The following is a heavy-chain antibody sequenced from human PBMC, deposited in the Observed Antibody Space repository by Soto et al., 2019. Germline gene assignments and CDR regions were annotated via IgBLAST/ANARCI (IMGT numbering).Heavy chain of an antibody. CDR1: GGSINNYY. V-gene: IGHV4-4*07. J-gene: IGHJ5*02. CDR3: ARDFNSIFDDFADMRWNFDP. Sequence: PSETLSLTCSVTGGSINNYYWSWVRQSAGKGLEWIGRVFTTGTTDYNPSLKGRVTISVDTSKNQFSLGLRSVTAADTAIYYCARDFNSIFDDFADMRWNFDPWGQGTLVTVS. D-gene: IGHD3-3*02. CDR2: VFTTGTT.